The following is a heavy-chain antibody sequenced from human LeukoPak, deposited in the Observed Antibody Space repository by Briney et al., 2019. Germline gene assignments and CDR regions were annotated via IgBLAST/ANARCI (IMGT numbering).Heavy chain of an antibody. Sequence: GGSLRLSCAASGFTFGNFAMSWVRQAPGKGLEWLSYISGSGTIIYYADSVKGRFTISRDNAKNSLDLQMNSLRADDTAVYYCGRDFGLTGTKRSFDIWGQGTMVTVSS. CDR1: GFTFGNFA. J-gene: IGHJ3*02. CDR2: ISGSGTII. CDR3: GRDFGLTGTKRSFDI. D-gene: IGHD1-7*01. V-gene: IGHV3-11*01.